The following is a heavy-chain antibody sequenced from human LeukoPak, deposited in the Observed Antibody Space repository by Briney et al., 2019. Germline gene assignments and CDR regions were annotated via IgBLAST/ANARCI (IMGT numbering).Heavy chain of an antibody. CDR1: GFAVSSNY. Sequence: GGSLRLSCTASGFAVSSNYINWVRQAPGKGLEWVSVIHTGGNTYYADSVKGRFTISRDNSKNTVYLQMNSLRAEDTALYYCARERGGYCGGDCYYYYGMDVWGQGTTVTVSS. CDR3: ARERGGYCGGDCYYYYGMDV. CDR2: IHTGGNT. V-gene: IGHV3-66*01. J-gene: IGHJ6*02. D-gene: IGHD2-21*02.